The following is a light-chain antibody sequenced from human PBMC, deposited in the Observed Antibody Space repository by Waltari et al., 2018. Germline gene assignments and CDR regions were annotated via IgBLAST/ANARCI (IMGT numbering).Light chain of an antibody. CDR3: QQRAKWPLT. CDR1: QSVSNY. CDR2: DTS. V-gene: IGKV3-11*01. Sequence: EIVLTQSPAKLSLSPGERATLSCRASQSVSNYLAWYQQKPGQAPTLRIYDTSNRATDIPARFSGSGSGTDFTLTITSLEPGDSAIYYCQQRAKWPLTFGGGTRVETK. J-gene: IGKJ4*01.